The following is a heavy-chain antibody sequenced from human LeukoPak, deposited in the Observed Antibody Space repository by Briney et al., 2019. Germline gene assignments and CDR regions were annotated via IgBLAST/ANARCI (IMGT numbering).Heavy chain of an antibody. Sequence: GGSLRLSCAASGLTFSDYYMSWIRQAPGKGVEGVSYMSSSGSTIYYADSVKGRFTISRDNAKNSLYLQMNSLRAEDTAVYYCARVSDFDFWSGYPGYYFDYWGQGTLVTVSS. CDR3: ARVSDFDFWSGYPGYYFDY. D-gene: IGHD3-3*01. CDR2: MSSSGSTI. J-gene: IGHJ4*02. CDR1: GLTFSDYY. V-gene: IGHV3-11*04.